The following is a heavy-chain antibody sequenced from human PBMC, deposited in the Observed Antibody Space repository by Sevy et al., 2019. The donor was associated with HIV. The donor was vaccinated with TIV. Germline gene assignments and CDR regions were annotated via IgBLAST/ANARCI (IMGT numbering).Heavy chain of an antibody. D-gene: IGHD2-15*01. V-gene: IGHV3-21*01. CDR3: ARDDIVARDYFDY. CDR2: ISSSSNYI. Sequence: GGSLRLSCAASGFTFSSYIMNWVRQAPGKGLEWVSSISSSSNYIYYADSVKGRFTISRDNAKNSLYLHMDSLRAEDTALYYCARDDIVARDYFDYWGQGTLVTVSS. J-gene: IGHJ4*02. CDR1: GFTFSSYI.